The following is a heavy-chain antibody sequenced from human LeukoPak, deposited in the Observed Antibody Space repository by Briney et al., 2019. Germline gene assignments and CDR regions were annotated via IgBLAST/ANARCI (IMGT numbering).Heavy chain of an antibody. D-gene: IGHD3-10*01. Sequence: GRSLRLSCAASGFTFDDYAMHWVRQAPGKGLEWVSGISWNSGSIGYADSVKGRFTISRDNAKNSLYPQMNSLRAEDTALYYCAKDMDYGSGSYYTGGTTYGMDVWGQGTTVTVSS. CDR3: AKDMDYGSGSYYTGGTTYGMDV. CDR1: GFTFDDYA. J-gene: IGHJ6*02. CDR2: ISWNSGSI. V-gene: IGHV3-9*01.